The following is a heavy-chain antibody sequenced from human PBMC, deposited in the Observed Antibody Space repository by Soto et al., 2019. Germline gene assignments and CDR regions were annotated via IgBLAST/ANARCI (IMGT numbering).Heavy chain of an antibody. D-gene: IGHD7-27*01. CDR2: ISYDGTNK. Sequence: QVQLVESGGGVVQPVRSLRLSCSASGFSFSISPMHWVRQAPGKGPEWVALISYDGTNKFYADSVKGRFTISRDNSKSKLYLQVDSLRPEDAAVYYCARDPKTSGGQHWAFNYFDSWGQGTLVTVSS. J-gene: IGHJ4*02. V-gene: IGHV3-30-3*01. CDR3: ARDPKTSGGQHWAFNYFDS. CDR1: GFSFSISP.